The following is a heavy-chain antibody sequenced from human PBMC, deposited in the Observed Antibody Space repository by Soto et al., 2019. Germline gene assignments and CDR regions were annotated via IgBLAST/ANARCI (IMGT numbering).Heavy chain of an antibody. CDR2: IIPIFGTA. CDR1: GCTFSSYA. J-gene: IGHJ4*02. V-gene: IGHV1-69*06. D-gene: IGHD3-9*01. Sequence: SVKVSFKASGCTFSSYAISWVRQAPGQGLEWMGGIIPIFGTANYAQKFQGRVTITADKSTSTAYMELSSLRSEDTAVYYCAIPSLGYDILTGYYNPFDYWGQGTLVTVSS. CDR3: AIPSLGYDILTGYYNPFDY.